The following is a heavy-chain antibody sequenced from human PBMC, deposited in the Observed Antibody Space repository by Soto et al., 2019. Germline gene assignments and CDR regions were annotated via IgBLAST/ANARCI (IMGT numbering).Heavy chain of an antibody. CDR2: ISYDGSTK. J-gene: IGHJ6*02. CDR1: GFSFSNYG. D-gene: IGHD3-3*01. CDR3: AKDQIAPYWSGFPPYYSYTMDV. V-gene: IGHV3-30*18. Sequence: QVQLVESGGGVIQPGKSLRLSCAASGFSFSNYGMHWVRLAPGRGLEWVAVISYDGSTKYYGDSVKGRFTISRDNSINTLYLQMNSLRTEDTALYYCAKDQIAPYWSGFPPYYSYTMDVWGPGTTVTVSS.